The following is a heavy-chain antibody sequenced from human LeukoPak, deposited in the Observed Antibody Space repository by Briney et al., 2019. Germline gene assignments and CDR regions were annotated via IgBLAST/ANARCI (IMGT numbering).Heavy chain of an antibody. CDR1: GYTFTSYY. CDR2: INPSGGST. CDR3: ARDYPRGAAAGTG. Sequence: ASVKVSCKASGYTFTSYYMHWVRQAPGQGLEWMGIINPSGGSTSYAQKFQGRVTMTRDMSTSTVYMELSSLRSEDTAVYYCARDYPRGAAAGTGWGQGTLVTVSS. J-gene: IGHJ4*02. V-gene: IGHV1-46*01. D-gene: IGHD6-13*01.